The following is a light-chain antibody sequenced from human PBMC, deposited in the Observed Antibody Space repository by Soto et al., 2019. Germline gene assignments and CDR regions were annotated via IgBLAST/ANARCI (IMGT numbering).Light chain of an antibody. J-gene: IGLJ1*01. CDR2: EVS. Sequence: QSALTQPRSVSGSPGQSVTISCIGTTSDVGTYNYVSWYQQYPGKAPKLMIYEVSNRPSGVSNRFSGSKSGNTASLTISGLQAEDEADYYCSSYTSSSTLVFGTGTKVTVL. V-gene: IGLV2-14*01. CDR1: TSDVGTYNY. CDR3: SSYTSSSTLV.